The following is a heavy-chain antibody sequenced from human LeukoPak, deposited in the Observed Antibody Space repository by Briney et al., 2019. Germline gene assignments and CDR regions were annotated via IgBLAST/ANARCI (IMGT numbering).Heavy chain of an antibody. J-gene: IGHJ4*02. CDR3: ARGNNLNYYGSGSYARDY. CDR2: INHSGST. D-gene: IGHD3-10*01. V-gene: IGHV4-34*01. CDR1: GGSFSGYY. Sequence: PSETLSLTCAVYGGSFSGYYWSWIRQPPGKGLEWIGEINHSGSTNYNPSLKGRVTISVDTSKNQFSLKLSSVTAADTAVYYCARGNNLNYYGSGSYARDYWGQGTLVTVSS.